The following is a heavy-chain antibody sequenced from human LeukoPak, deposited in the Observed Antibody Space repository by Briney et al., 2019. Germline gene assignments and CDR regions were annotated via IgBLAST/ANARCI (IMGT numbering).Heavy chain of an antibody. CDR1: GITLSNYG. V-gene: IGHV3-66*01. CDR2: IYSGGST. CDR3: AQGGSSGWYSGGSFNY. J-gene: IGHJ4*02. Sequence: GGSLRLSCAVSGITLSNYGMSWVRQAPGKGLEWVSVIYSGGSTYYADSVKGRFTISRDNSKNTLYLQMNSLRAEDTAVYYCAQGGSSGWYSGGSFNYWGQGTLVTVSS. D-gene: IGHD6-19*01.